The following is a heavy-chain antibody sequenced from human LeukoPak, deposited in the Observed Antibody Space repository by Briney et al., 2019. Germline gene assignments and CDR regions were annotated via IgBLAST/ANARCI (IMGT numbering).Heavy chain of an antibody. J-gene: IGHJ6*03. V-gene: IGHV3-7*03. CDR2: IKQDRSEK. D-gene: IGHD3-10*01. CDR3: ARDRLLDNYFHYMDV. Sequence: TGGSLRLSCAASGFTFSNYWMSWVRQAPGKGLEWVANIKQDRSEKYYADSVKGRFTISRDNAKNSLYLQMNSLRAEDTALYFCARDRLLDNYFHYMDVWGKGTTVTVSS. CDR1: GFTFSNYW.